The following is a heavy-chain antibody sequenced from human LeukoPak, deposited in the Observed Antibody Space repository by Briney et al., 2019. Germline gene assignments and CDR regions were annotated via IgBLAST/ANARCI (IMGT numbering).Heavy chain of an antibody. V-gene: IGHV4-39*07. CDR1: GGSISSSSYY. Sequence: SETLSLTCTVSGGSISSSSYYWGWIRQPPGKGLEWIGSIYYSGSTYYNPSLKSRVTISVDTSKNQFSLKLSSVTAADTAVYYCAREKVPGDWLDPWGQGTLVTVSS. CDR3: AREKVPGDWLDP. J-gene: IGHJ5*02. CDR2: IYYSGST.